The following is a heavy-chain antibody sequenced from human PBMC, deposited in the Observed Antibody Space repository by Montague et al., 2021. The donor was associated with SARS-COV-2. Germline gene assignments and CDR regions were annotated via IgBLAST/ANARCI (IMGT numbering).Heavy chain of an antibody. J-gene: IGHJ4*02. D-gene: IGHD6-13*01. CDR3: ARGIWYAI. V-gene: IGHV4-59*01. Sequence: SETLSLTCTVSGGSISPYYWNWIWQSPGKGLEWIGDIYYSGSTTYNPSLVSRVTISVDTSKNQFSLRLSSVTAADTAVYCCARGIWYAIWGQGVLVTVSS. CDR2: IYYSGST. CDR1: GGSISPYY.